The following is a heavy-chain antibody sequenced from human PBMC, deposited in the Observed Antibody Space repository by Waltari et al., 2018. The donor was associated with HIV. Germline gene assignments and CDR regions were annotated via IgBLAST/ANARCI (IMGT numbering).Heavy chain of an antibody. Sequence: QVQLVQSGAEVKKPGSSVKVSCKASGGTFSSYTISWVRQAPGQGLEWMGRIIPILGIANYAQKFQGRVTITADKSTSTAYMELSSLRSEDTAVDYCARDRNYCGGDCYSYNWFDPWGQGTLVTVSS. CDR2: IIPILGIA. CDR3: ARDRNYCGGDCYSYNWFDP. CDR1: GGTFSSYT. D-gene: IGHD2-21*02. V-gene: IGHV1-69*08. J-gene: IGHJ5*02.